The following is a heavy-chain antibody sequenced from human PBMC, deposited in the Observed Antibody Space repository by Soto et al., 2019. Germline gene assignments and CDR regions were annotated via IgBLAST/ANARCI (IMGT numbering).Heavy chain of an antibody. V-gene: IGHV1-46*03. J-gene: IGHJ3*01. Sequence: QVQLVQSGAEVKKPGASVKVSCKASGYTFTSYYMHWVRQAPGQGLEWMGIINPSGGSTSYAQKFQGRVTMTRDTSTITVYMELSSLRSEDTAVYYCATRSCIAARPAAFDLWVHETMVTVSS. CDR2: INPSGGST. CDR3: ATRSCIAARPAAFDL. D-gene: IGHD6-6*01. CDR1: GYTFTSYY.